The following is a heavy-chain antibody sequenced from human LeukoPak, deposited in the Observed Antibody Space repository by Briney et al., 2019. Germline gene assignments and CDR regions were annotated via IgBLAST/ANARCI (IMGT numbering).Heavy chain of an antibody. J-gene: IGHJ3*02. V-gene: IGHV3-53*01. Sequence: AGGSLRLSCTVSGFTVSSNSMSWVRQAPGKGLEWVSFIYSDNTHYSDSVKGRFTISRDNSKNTLYLQMNSLRAEDTAVYYCALYDFWSGYRDPFDIWGQGTMVTVSS. D-gene: IGHD3-3*01. CDR3: ALYDFWSGYRDPFDI. CDR2: IYSDNT. CDR1: GFTVSSNS.